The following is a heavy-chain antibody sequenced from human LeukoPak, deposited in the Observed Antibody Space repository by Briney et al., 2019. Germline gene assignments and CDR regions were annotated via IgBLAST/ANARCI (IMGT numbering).Heavy chain of an antibody. CDR3: AREAITFGGVIVSSIEY. J-gene: IGHJ4*02. V-gene: IGHV3-33*01. Sequence: ERPLRLSCAASGFTFSSYGMHWVRQAPGKGVEGVAVIWIDGSNKYYADSVNGRFTFSRDNSKNTLYLQMNSLRAEDTAVYYCAREAITFGGVIVSSIEYWGQGTLVTVSS. CDR1: GFTFSSYG. D-gene: IGHD3-16*02. CDR2: IWIDGSNK.